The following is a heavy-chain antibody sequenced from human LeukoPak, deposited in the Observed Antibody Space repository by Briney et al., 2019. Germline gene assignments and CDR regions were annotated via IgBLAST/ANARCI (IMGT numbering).Heavy chain of an antibody. CDR3: ARGRPPRTSIAARPGDY. Sequence: SQTLSLTCTVSGGSISSGDYYWSWIRQPPGKGLEWIGYIYYSGSTYYNPSLKSRVTISVDTSKNQFSLKLSSVTAADTAVYYCARGRPPRTSIAARPGDYWGQGTLVTVSS. J-gene: IGHJ4*02. D-gene: IGHD6-6*01. CDR1: GGSISSGDYY. V-gene: IGHV4-30-4*01. CDR2: IYYSGST.